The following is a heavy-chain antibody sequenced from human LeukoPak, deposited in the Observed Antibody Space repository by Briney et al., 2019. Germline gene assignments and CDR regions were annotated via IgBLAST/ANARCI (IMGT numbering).Heavy chain of an antibody. V-gene: IGHV3-7*01. CDR2: IKEDGSEK. CDR1: GFRFSSYW. J-gene: IGHJ4*02. CDR3: AKDQPRTSIVVVPAASDY. Sequence: GGSLRLSCVASGFRFSSYWMSWVRQAPGKGLEWVANIKEDGSEKYYVDSLKGRFTISRDNAKNSLYLQMNSLRAEDTAVYYCAKDQPRTSIVVVPAASDYWGQGTLVTVSS. D-gene: IGHD2-2*01.